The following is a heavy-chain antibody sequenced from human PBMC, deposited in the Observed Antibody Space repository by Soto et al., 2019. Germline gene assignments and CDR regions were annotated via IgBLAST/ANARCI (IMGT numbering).Heavy chain of an antibody. J-gene: IGHJ4*02. CDR1: GFTFSSYS. Sequence: GGSLRLSCAASGFTFSSYSMNWVRQAPGKGLEWVSSISSSSSYIYYADSVKGRFTVSRDNSKNTLYLQMNSLRAEDTAVYFCAREVVLTKWYFDNWGQGISVTV. D-gene: IGHD1-26*01. V-gene: IGHV3-21*01. CDR2: ISSSSSYI. CDR3: AREVVLTKWYFDN.